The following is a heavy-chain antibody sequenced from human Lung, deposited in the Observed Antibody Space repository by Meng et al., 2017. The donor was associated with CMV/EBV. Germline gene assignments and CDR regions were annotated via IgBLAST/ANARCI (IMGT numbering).Heavy chain of an antibody. CDR3: ARDPGFGALDF. V-gene: IGHV3-7*01. D-gene: IGHD3-10*01. J-gene: IGHJ4*02. CDR1: GFTFRTSW. Sequence: GGSXRLSCAASGFTFRTSWMSWVRQAPGRGLEWVANIKHDGSEEYYVDSLTGRFTISRDNAKNSLYLQMNSLRAEDTALYYCARDPGFGALDFWGQGPLVTVSS. CDR2: IKHDGSEE.